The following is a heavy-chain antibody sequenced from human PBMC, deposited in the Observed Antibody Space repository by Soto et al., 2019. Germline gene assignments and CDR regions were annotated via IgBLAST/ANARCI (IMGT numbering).Heavy chain of an antibody. V-gene: IGHV1-18*01. CDR2: ISGYNGDT. CDR3: AKNGQPPYYYYGLHV. J-gene: IGHJ6*02. Sequence: QGHLVQSEAEVKKPGASVKVSCKASGYTFSRYGISWVQQAPGQGLEWMGWISGYNGDTNYAQKFQGRVSMTIDTSTETAYMELRSLTSDDTALYYCAKNGQPPYYYYGLHVLGQGTKVTVSS. D-gene: IGHD1-1*01. CDR1: GYTFSRYG.